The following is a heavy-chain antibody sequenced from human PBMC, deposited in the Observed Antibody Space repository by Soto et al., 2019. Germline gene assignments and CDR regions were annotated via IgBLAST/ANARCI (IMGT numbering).Heavy chain of an antibody. Sequence: SETLSLTCTVSGGSISSSSYYWGWIRQPPGKGLEWIGSIYYSGSTYYNPSLKSRVTISVDTSKNQFSLKLSSVTAADTAVYYCARHLLGGLAAFDIWGKGTMVTVSS. CDR3: ARHLLGGLAAFDI. J-gene: IGHJ3*02. D-gene: IGHD2-15*01. CDR2: IYYSGST. CDR1: GGSISSSSYY. V-gene: IGHV4-39*01.